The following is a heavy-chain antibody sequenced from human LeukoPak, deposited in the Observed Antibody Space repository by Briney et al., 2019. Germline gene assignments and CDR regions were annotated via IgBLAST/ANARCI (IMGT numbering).Heavy chain of an antibody. V-gene: IGHV5-51*01. Sequence: GESLKISCKGSGYSFTSYWIGWVRQMPGKGLEWMGIIYPGDSDTRNSPPFQGQLTLSPHKSLSTAHLQWSGLKASGTPLSHCARHLGYSSGWYTDYWGQGTLVTVSS. D-gene: IGHD6-19*01. CDR3: ARHLGYSSGWYTDY. CDR2: IYPGDSDT. CDR1: GYSFTSYW. J-gene: IGHJ4*02.